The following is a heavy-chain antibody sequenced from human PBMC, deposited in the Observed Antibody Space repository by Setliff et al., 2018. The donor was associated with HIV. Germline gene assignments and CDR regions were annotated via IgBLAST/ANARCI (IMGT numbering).Heavy chain of an antibody. CDR1: GGSISSYY. J-gene: IGHJ6*04. Sequence: PSETLSLTCTVSGGSISSYYWSWIRQPPGKGLEWIGYIYYSGSTNYNPSLKSRVTISVDTPKNQFSLRLNSVTAADTAIYYCTRRGADSYYPRPLDVWGKGTTVTVSS. D-gene: IGHD3-10*01. V-gene: IGHV4-59*01. CDR3: TRRGADSYYPRPLDV. CDR2: IYYSGST.